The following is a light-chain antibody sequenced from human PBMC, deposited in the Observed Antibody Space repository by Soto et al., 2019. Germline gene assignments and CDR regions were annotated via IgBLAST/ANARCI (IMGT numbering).Light chain of an antibody. J-gene: IGKJ1*01. Sequence: DIQMTQSPSSLSASVGDRVSITCRASQRISNYLDWYQKKREKDPKLLIYAASTLQSGVPSRFSGSGSGTDFTLNISSLQPEDVATYYCHKYNTAPWTFGQGTKVEIK. CDR3: HKYNTAPWT. CDR1: QRISNY. CDR2: AAS. V-gene: IGKV1-27*01.